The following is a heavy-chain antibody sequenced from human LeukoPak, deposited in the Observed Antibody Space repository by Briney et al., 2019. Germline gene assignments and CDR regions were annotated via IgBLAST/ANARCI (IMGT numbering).Heavy chain of an antibody. CDR1: GYTLTELS. V-gene: IGHV1-24*01. D-gene: IGHD3-3*01. CDR2: FDPEDGET. Sequence: ASVKVSCKVSGYTLTELSMHWVRQAPGKGLEWMGGFDPEDGETIYAQKFQGRVTMTEDTSTDTAYMELSSLRSEDTAVYYCATVGGRFLEWLLNYWGQGTLVTVSS. CDR3: ATVGGRFLEWLLNY. J-gene: IGHJ4*02.